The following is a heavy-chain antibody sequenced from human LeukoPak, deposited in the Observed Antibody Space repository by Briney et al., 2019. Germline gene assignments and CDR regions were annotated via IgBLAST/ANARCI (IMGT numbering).Heavy chain of an antibody. Sequence: GRSLRLSCAASGFTFNIYTMHWVRQAPGEGLQWVALMSYDRSNEHYADSVKGRFTISRDNSKNTLYLQMTSLRLEDTAVYYCAREGSRSDDAFDIWGQGTLVAVSS. CDR1: GFTFNIYT. CDR2: MSYDRSNE. J-gene: IGHJ3*02. CDR3: AREGSRSDDAFDI. V-gene: IGHV3-30*04.